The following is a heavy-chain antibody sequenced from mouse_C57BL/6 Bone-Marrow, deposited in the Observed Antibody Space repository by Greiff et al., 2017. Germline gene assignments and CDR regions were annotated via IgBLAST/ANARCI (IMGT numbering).Heavy chain of an antibody. CDR2: LSSGGSYT. D-gene: IGHD1-1*01. CDR1: GFTFSSYG. Sequence: EVQRVESGGDLVKPGGSLKLSCAASGFTFSSYGMSWVRQTPDKRLEWVATLSSGGSYTYYPDSVKGRFTISRDNAKNTLYLQMSSLKSEDTAMYYCARREGNYYGSRPWFAYWGQGTLVTVSA. V-gene: IGHV5-6*01. J-gene: IGHJ3*01. CDR3: ARREGNYYGSRPWFAY.